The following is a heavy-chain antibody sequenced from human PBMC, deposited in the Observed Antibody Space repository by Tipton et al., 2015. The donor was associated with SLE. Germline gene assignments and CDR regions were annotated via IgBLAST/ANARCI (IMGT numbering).Heavy chain of an antibody. D-gene: IGHD1-26*01. CDR3: ASMGAWGAFDI. J-gene: IGHJ3*02. CDR2: IYYSGST. V-gene: IGHV4-39*07. CDR1: GGSISSSSYY. Sequence: LRLSCTVSGGSISSSSYYWGWIRQPPGKGLEWIGNIYYSGSTYYNPSLKSRVTISVDTSKNQFSLKLSSVTAADTAVYYCASMGAWGAFDIWGQGTMVTVSS.